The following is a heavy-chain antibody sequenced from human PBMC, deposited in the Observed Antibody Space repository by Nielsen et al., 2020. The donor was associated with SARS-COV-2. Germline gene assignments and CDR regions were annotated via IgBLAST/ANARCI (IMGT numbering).Heavy chain of an antibody. Sequence: SGPTLVKPTETLTLTCTVSGFSLSNARMGVSWIRQPPGKALEWLAHIFSNDEKSYSTSLKSRLTISKHTSKSQVVLTMTNMDPVDTATYYCARSYSSGWYRYYYYYYMDVWGKGTTVTVSS. D-gene: IGHD6-19*01. CDR2: IFSNDEK. V-gene: IGHV2-26*01. CDR3: ARSYSSGWYRYYYYYYMDV. CDR1: GFSLSNARMG. J-gene: IGHJ6*03.